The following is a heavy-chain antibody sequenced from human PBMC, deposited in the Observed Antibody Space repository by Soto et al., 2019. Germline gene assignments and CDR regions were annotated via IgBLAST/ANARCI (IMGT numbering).Heavy chain of an antibody. CDR1: GYSFTSYW. CDR3: ARHQVTMKDYYYGMDV. CDR2: IYPGDSDT. D-gene: IGHD3-22*01. V-gene: IGHV5-51*01. J-gene: IGHJ6*02. Sequence: PGESLKISCKGSGYSFTSYWIGWVRQMPGKGLEWMGIIYPGDSDTRYSPSFQGQVTISADKSISTAYLQWSSLKASDTAMYYCARHQVTMKDYYYGMDVWGQGTTVTVS.